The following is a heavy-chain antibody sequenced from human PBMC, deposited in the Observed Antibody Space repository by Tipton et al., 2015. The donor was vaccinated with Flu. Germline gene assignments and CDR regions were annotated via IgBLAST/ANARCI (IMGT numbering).Heavy chain of an antibody. CDR2: IQSSGNT. CDR1: GVSISTYY. J-gene: IGHJ4*02. Sequence: PGLVKPSETLSLTCNVSGVSISTYYWNWVRQPPGKGLEWIGYIQSSGNTDYNPSLKSRGTIAVDTSKNQFSLKLTAVTAADTAVYYCAREFGSRGQGSLVTVSS. V-gene: IGHV4-59*01. CDR3: AREFGS.